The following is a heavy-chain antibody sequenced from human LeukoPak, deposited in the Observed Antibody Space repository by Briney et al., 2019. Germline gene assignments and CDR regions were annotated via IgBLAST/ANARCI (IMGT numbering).Heavy chain of an antibody. CDR2: ISAYNGNT. D-gene: IGHD2-2*01. V-gene: IGHV1-18*01. Sequence: GASVKVSCKASGYTFTSYGISWVRQAPGQGLEWMGWISAYNGNTNYAQKLQGRVTMTTDTSTSTAYMELRSLRSDDTAVYYCARGGYCSSTSCYPDAFDIWGQGTMVTVSS. CDR1: GYTFTSYG. J-gene: IGHJ3*02. CDR3: ARGGYCSSTSCYPDAFDI.